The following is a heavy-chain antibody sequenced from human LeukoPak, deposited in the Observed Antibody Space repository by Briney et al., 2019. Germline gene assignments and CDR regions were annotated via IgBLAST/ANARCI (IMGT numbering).Heavy chain of an antibody. CDR3: ARNSGWYGIS. D-gene: IGHD6-19*01. CDR1: GFTLSSHE. Sequence: GGSLRLSCMVSGFTLSSHEMSWIRQAPGKGLERVSSIEYGESTTHYADSVRGRFTISRDNYKNTLYLQLTSLSDDDTAVYFCARNSGWYGISWGQGTLVIVSS. J-gene: IGHJ4*02. V-gene: IGHV3-23*01. CDR2: IEYGESTT.